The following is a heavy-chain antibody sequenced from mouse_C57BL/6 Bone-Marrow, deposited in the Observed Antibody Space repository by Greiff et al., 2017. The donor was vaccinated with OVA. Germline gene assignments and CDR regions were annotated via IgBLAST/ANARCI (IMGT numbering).Heavy chain of an antibody. J-gene: IGHJ4*01. CDR2: LDPSDSYT. Sequence: VQLQQPGAELVMPGASVKLSCKASGYTFTSYWMHWVKQRPGQGLEWIGELDPSDSYTNYNQKFKGKSTLTVDKSSSTAYMQLSSLTSEDSAVYYCARDSNYRYYYAMDYWGQGTSVTVSS. V-gene: IGHV1-69*01. D-gene: IGHD2-5*01. CDR1: GYTFTSYW. CDR3: ARDSNYRYYYAMDY.